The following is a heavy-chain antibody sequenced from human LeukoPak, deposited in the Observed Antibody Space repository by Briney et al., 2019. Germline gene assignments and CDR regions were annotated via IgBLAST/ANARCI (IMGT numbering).Heavy chain of an antibody. D-gene: IGHD1-14*01. CDR2: IDASGSDT. CDR3: ADYRKPQGLDY. CDR1: EFPFSIYA. J-gene: IGHJ4*02. V-gene: IGHV3-23*01. Sequence: GGSLRLSCEVYEFPFSIYAMAWVRQAPGQGLEWVSAIDASGSDTYYTDSVKGRFTISRDNSKNTVYLQMNSRRVEDTAVYYCADYRKPQGLDYWGQGTLVTVSS.